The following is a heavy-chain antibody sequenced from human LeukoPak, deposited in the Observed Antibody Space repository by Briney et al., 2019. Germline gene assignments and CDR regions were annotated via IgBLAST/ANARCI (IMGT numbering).Heavy chain of an antibody. CDR1: GFTFSDYY. V-gene: IGHV3-11*01. J-gene: IGHJ4*02. D-gene: IGHD6-13*01. Sequence: GGSLRLSCAACGFTFSDYYMSWLRQARGRGREGVSYISGSGSPIHCADCEKGRFTISRGNAKHSLYLQINSLRADDTAVYYCARREYSSSWYYFDYWGQGTLVTVSS. CDR2: ISGSGSPI. CDR3: ARREYSSSWYYFDY.